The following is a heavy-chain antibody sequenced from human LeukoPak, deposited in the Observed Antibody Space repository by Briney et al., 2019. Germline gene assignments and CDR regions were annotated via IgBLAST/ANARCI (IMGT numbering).Heavy chain of an antibody. CDR2: IDPSDSYT. D-gene: IGHD3-22*01. CDR1: GYSLTSYW. J-gene: IGHJ4*02. Sequence: GESLKISCKGSGYSLTSYWISWVRQMPGKGLEWMGRIDPSDSYTNYSPSFQGHVTISADKSISTAYLQWSSLKASDTAMYYCARGNHPYDSSGYYWGQGTLVTVSS. CDR3: ARGNHPYDSSGYY. V-gene: IGHV5-10-1*01.